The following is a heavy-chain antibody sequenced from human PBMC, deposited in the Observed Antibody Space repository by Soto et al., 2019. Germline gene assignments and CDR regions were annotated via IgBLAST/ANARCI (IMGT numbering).Heavy chain of an antibody. J-gene: IGHJ4*02. D-gene: IGHD6-19*01. CDR2: ISAYNGNT. V-gene: IGHV1-18*01. CDR3: ARLRLAVAGTGVYFDY. CDR1: GYTFTSYG. Sequence: ASVKVCCNASGYTFTSYGISWVRQAPGQGLEWMGWISAYNGNTTYAQKLQGRVTMTTDTSTSTAYMELRSLRSDDTAVYYCARLRLAVAGTGVYFDYWGQGTLVTVSS.